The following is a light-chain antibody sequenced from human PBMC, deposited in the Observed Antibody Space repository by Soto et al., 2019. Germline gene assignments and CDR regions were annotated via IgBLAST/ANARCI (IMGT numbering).Light chain of an antibody. V-gene: IGKV1-33*01. J-gene: IGKJ3*01. CDR3: QHYNNLPPFT. CDR2: GAS. Sequence: DIQMTQSPSSLSASVGARVSITCQASQDIRTSLSWFKHKPGRAPKLLIYGASYLETGVPSRFRGSGSGTDFTFTITSLQPEDIATYYCQHYNNLPPFTFGPGTIVDIK. CDR1: QDIRTS.